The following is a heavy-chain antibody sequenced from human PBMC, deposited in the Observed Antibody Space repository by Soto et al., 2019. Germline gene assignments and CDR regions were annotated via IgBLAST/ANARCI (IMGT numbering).Heavy chain of an antibody. J-gene: IGHJ6*02. V-gene: IGHV4-59*12. CDR1: GGSISNYD. CDR2: VFSSGST. CDR3: ARMPVTMVRGVARYGLDV. D-gene: IGHD3-10*01. Sequence: SETLSLTCTVSGGSISNYDWSWIRQPPGKGLEWIGYVFSSGSTNYNPSLKSRVTISVDTSKNQFSLKLSSVTAADTAVYFCARMPVTMVRGVARYGLDVWGQGTTVTVSS.